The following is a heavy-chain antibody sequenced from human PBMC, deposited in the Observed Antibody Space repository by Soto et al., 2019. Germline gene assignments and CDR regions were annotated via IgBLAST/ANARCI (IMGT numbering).Heavy chain of an antibody. Sequence: WWPLRLSCGASGFTFSSYSMNWVRQAPGKGLEWVSYISSSSSTIYYADSVKGRFTISRDNAKNSLYLQMNSLRDEESAVYYCAVGTMTTVTFFDYWGQGTLVTVSS. CDR2: ISSSSSTI. V-gene: IGHV3-48*02. J-gene: IGHJ4*02. CDR1: GFTFSSYS. CDR3: AVGTMTTVTFFDY. D-gene: IGHD4-17*01.